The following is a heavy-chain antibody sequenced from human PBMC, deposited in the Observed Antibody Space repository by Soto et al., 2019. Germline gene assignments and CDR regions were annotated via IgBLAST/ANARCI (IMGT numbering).Heavy chain of an antibody. V-gene: IGHV3-15*07. J-gene: IGHJ4*02. Sequence: PGGSLRLSCAASGLTFSNAWINWVRQAPGKGLEWVGRIKSQGDGATTDYAAPAKGRFSISRDDSTNTLYMQMNSLKREDTAVYYCTTDQGGTRYWGQGTLVTVSS. D-gene: IGHD1-26*01. CDR2: IKSQGDGATT. CDR1: GLTFSNAW. CDR3: TTDQGGTRY.